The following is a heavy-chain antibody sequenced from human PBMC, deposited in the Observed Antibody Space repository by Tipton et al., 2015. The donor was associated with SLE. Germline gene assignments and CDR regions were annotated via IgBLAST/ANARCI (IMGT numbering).Heavy chain of an antibody. D-gene: IGHD3-10*01. V-gene: IGHV4-59*11. CDR2: IYYSGST. J-gene: IGHJ6*02. CDR3: ARDRPMVQGVYYGMDV. Sequence: TLSLTCTVSGGSISSHYWSWIRQPPGKGLEWIGYIYYSGSTNYNPSLKSRVTISVDTSKNQFSLKLSSVTAADTAVYYCARDRPMVQGVYYGMDVWGQGTTATVSS. CDR1: GGSISSHY.